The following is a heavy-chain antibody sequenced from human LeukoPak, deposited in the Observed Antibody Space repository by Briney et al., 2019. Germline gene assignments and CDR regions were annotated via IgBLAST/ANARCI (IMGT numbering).Heavy chain of an antibody. CDR2: ISSSSSYK. J-gene: IGHJ3*02. V-gene: IGHV3-21*01. CDR1: GFTFSSYS. D-gene: IGHD3-10*01. CDR3: ARVGSGSYSVYAFDI. Sequence: GGSLRLSCAASGFTFSSYSMNWVRQAPGKGLEWVSSISSSSSYKYYADSVKGRFTISRDNAKNSLYLQMNSLRAEDTAVYYCARVGSGSYSVYAFDIWGQGTMVTVSS.